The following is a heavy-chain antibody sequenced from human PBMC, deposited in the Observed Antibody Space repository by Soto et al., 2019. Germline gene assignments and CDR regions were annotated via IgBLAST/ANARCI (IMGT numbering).Heavy chain of an antibody. CDR2: IYYSGST. CDR3: ARYYGGYFDY. CDR1: GGSISSYY. V-gene: IGHV4-59*08. Sequence: SETLSLTCTVSGGSISSYYWSWIRQPPGKGLEWIGYIYYSGSTNYNPSLKSRVTISVDTSKNQFSLKLSSVTAADTAVYYCARYYGGYFDYWGQGTLVTVSS. J-gene: IGHJ4*02. D-gene: IGHD3-10*01.